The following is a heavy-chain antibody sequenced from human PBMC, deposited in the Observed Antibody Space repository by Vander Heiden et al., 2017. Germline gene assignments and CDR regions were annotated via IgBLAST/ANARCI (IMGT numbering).Heavy chain of an antibody. CDR1: GFTFSSYA. CDR2: ISGSGGST. V-gene: IGHV3-23*01. J-gene: IGHJ4*02. Sequence: EVQLLESGGGLVQPGGSLRLSCAASGFTFSSYAMSWVRQAPGKGLEWVSAISGSGGSTYYADSVKGRFTISRDNSKNTLYLQMNSLRAEDTAVYYCAKVRCSSTSCYWGYYFDYWGQGTLVTVSS. CDR3: AKVRCSSTSCYWGYYFDY. D-gene: IGHD2-2*01.